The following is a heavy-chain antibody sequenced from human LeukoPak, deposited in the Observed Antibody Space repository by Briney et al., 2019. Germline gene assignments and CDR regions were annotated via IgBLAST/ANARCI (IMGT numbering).Heavy chain of an antibody. Sequence: SETLSLTCAVYGGSFSGYYWSWIRQPPGKGLEWIGEINHSGSTNYNPSLKSRVTISVHTSKNQFSLKLSSVTAADTAVYYCARLRSMVRGVIIGGFDYWGQGTLVTVSS. D-gene: IGHD3-10*01. CDR1: GGSFSGYY. V-gene: IGHV4-34*01. J-gene: IGHJ4*02. CDR2: INHSGST. CDR3: ARLRSMVRGVIIGGFDY.